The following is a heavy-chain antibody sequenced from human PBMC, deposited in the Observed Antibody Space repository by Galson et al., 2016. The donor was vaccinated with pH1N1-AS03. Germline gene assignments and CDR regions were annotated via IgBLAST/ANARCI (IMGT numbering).Heavy chain of an antibody. CDR2: TSYNGRNK. J-gene: IGHJ4*02. Sequence: SLRLSCAASGFAFSDYTMHWVRQAPGKGLEWVAVTSYNGRNKYYTDSVQGRFSISRDNSKNTLHLQMISLGDEDTAVSFCARSPSSAWHNFDYWGQGALVVVST. D-gene: IGHD6-19*01. V-gene: IGHV3-30-3*02. CDR1: GFAFSDYT. CDR3: ARSPSSAWHNFDY.